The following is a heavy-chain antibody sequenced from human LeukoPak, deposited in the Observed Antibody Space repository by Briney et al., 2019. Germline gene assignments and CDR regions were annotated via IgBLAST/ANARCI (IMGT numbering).Heavy chain of an antibody. D-gene: IGHD2-15*01. Sequence: GWSLRLSCAASGFTFSTHAMSWVRQAPGKGLEWVSAISGSGGRTYHADSVKGRFTISRDNSKNTVFLQMNSLRAEDTAIYYCAMTMKYCSGGTCQEAFEIWGQGTMVTVSS. CDR3: AMTMKYCSGGTCQEAFEI. CDR2: ISGSGGRT. CDR1: GFTFSTHA. V-gene: IGHV3-23*01. J-gene: IGHJ3*02.